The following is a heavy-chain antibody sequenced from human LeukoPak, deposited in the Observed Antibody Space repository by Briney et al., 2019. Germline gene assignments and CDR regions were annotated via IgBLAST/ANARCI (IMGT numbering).Heavy chain of an antibody. CDR3: AKWDRDYGGSHYLDY. CDR1: GFTFSTYG. V-gene: IGHV3-23*01. D-gene: IGHD4-23*01. Sequence: GGSLRLSCAASGFTFSTYGMTWVRQTPGKGLEWVSAITGSGGGTYYAASVKGRFTISRDHSKSTLYLQMNSLRAEDTAIYYCAKWDRDYGGSHYLDYWGQGTLVTVSA. CDR2: ITGSGGGT. J-gene: IGHJ4*02.